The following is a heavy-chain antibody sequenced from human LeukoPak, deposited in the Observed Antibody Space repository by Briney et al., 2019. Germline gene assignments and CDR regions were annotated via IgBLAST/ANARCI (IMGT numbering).Heavy chain of an antibody. CDR3: ARGRREMATITNYFDY. CDR1: GFTFSSYG. CDR2: IWYDGSNK. V-gene: IGHV3-33*01. J-gene: IGHJ4*02. Sequence: GGSLRLSCAASGFTFSSYGMHWVRQAPGKGLEWVAVIWYDGSNKYYADSAKGRFTISRDNSKNTLYLQMNSLRAEDTAVYYCARGRREMATITNYFDYWGQGTLVTVSS. D-gene: IGHD5-24*01.